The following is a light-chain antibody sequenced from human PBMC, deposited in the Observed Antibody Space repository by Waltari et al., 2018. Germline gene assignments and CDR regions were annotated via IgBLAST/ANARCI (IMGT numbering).Light chain of an antibody. V-gene: IGLV1-40*01. Sequence: QSVLTPPPSVSGAPGQRVTLSCTGTDSNFGTGYDVHWYQQFPGTAPKPLIYSNSNRPSGVPDRFSGSRSGTSASLTITGLQAEDEADYYCQAYDKSLSSVVFGGGTKVTVL. J-gene: IGLJ2*01. CDR1: DSNFGTGYD. CDR3: QAYDKSLSSVV. CDR2: SNS.